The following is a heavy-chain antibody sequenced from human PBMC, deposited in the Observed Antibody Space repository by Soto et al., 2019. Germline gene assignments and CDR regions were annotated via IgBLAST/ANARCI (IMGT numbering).Heavy chain of an antibody. D-gene: IGHD2-2*01. CDR3: ARGGYCSGTNCYADAFDI. Sequence: EVQLVESGGGLVQPGGSLRLSCAASGFTFSNYWMSWVRQAPGKGLEWVANIKEDGSEKYYVDSTKGRFTISRDNSKNSLYLQMNSLRAEDTAVYYCARGGYCSGTNCYADAFDIWVRGTMVAVSS. CDR2: IKEDGSEK. CDR1: GFTFSNYW. J-gene: IGHJ3*02. V-gene: IGHV3-7*01.